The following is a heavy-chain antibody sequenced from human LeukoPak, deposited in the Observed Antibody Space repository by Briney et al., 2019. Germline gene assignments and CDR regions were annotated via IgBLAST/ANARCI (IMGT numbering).Heavy chain of an antibody. D-gene: IGHD6-13*01. CDR1: GFTFSSYS. CDR3: AREGIAAAGHDY. CDR2: ISSSSSYI. Sequence: GGSLRLSCAASGFTFSSYSMNWVRQAPGKGLEWVSSISSSSSYIYYADSVKGRFTISRDNAKNSLYLQMNSLRAEDTAAYYCAREGIAAAGHDYWGQGTLVTVSS. V-gene: IGHV3-21*01. J-gene: IGHJ4*02.